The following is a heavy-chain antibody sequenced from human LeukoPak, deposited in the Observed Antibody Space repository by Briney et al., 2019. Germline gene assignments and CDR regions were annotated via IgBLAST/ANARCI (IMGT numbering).Heavy chain of an antibody. CDR2: ISSSSSYM. D-gene: IGHD6-13*01. Sequence: GGSLRLSCAASGFTFSSYSMNWVRQAPGKGLEWVSSISSSSSYMYYADSVKGRFTISRDNAKNSLYLQMNSLRAEDTAVYYCARAGSYSSSWYYFDYWGQGTLVTVSS. V-gene: IGHV3-21*01. CDR3: ARAGSYSSSWYYFDY. CDR1: GFTFSSYS. J-gene: IGHJ4*02.